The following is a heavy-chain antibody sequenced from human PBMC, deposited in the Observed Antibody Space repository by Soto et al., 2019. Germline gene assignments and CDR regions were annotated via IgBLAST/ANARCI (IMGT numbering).Heavy chain of an antibody. V-gene: IGHV3-23*01. J-gene: IGHJ6*02. D-gene: IGHD6-19*01. Sequence: PGGSLRLSCAASGFTFSSYAMSWVRQAPGKGLEWVSAISGSGGSTYYADSVKGRFTISRDNSKNTLYLQMNSLRAEDTAVYYCAKGGALWLVPREGPSMDYWGQGTTVTVSS. CDR3: AKGGALWLVPREGPSMDY. CDR2: ISGSGGST. CDR1: GFTFSSYA.